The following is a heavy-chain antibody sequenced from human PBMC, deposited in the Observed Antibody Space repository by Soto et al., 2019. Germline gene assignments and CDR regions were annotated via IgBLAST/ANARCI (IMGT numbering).Heavy chain of an antibody. V-gene: IGHV1-69*12. J-gene: IGHJ5*02. Sequence: QVQLVQSGAEVKKPGSSVKVSCKASGGTFSSYAISWVRQAPGQGLEWMGGIIPIFGTANYAQKFQGRVTITADESTSTAYMELSSLRSEDTAVYYCAGGLTMARGVIGWFDPWGQGTLVTVSS. CDR3: AGGLTMARGVIGWFDP. CDR1: GGTFSSYA. CDR2: IIPIFGTA. D-gene: IGHD3-10*01.